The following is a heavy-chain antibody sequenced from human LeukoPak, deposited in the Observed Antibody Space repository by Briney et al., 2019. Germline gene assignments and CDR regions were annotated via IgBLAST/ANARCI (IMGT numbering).Heavy chain of an antibody. J-gene: IGHJ4*02. D-gene: IGHD3-22*01. CDR3: ARDNYDSSGPYYFDY. CDR2: IRYDGSNK. V-gene: IGHV3-33*08. Sequence: GGTLRLSCAASGFIFNNYGMNWVRQAPGKGLEWVAFIRYDGSNKYYADSVKGRFTISRDNARNSLYLQMNSLRAEDTAVYYCARDNYDSSGPYYFDYWGQGTLVTVSS. CDR1: GFIFNNYG.